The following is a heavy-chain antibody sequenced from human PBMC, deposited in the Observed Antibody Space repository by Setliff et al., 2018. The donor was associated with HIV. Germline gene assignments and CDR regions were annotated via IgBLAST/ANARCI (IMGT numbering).Heavy chain of an antibody. D-gene: IGHD6-19*01. Sequence: ASVKVSCKASGYTFTSYPMHWVRQAPGQGLEGMGVINTSGGSAGYAEKFRGRVTMTRDTSTSTVYMDLRNLRSEDTAVYYCARNESDSSGWYAGEYWGQGARVGVGS. V-gene: IGHV1-46*01. CDR2: INTSGGSA. CDR3: ARNESDSSGWYAGEY. CDR1: GYTFTSYP. J-gene: IGHJ4*02.